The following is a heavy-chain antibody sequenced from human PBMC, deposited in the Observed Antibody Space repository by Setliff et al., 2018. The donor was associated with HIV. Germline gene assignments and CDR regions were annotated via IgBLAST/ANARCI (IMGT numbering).Heavy chain of an antibody. CDR2: VVPTIHEA. CDR3: ARGADASGYFYREYFQH. Sequence: ASVKVSCKASGVTFNYSFITWVRQAPGQGLEWMGGVVPTIHEATYAQKFQGRVTITADESATTVYMGMSGLTSEDTAIYYCARGADASGYFYREYFQHWGQGTLVTVSS. CDR1: GVTFNYSF. V-gene: IGHV1-69*13. D-gene: IGHD3-22*01. J-gene: IGHJ1*01.